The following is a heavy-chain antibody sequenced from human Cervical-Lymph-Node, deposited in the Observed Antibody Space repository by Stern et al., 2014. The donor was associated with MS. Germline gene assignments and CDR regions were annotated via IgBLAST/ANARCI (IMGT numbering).Heavy chain of an antibody. V-gene: IGHV3-49*05. CDR3: TREGGGRVAHDY. Sequence: VQLVESGGGLVKPGRSLRLSCTASGFTFGDYAMSWFRQAPGKGLEWVGFIRSKAYGGTTAYAASVKGRFTISRDDSKSIAYRKMNSLKTEDTAFYSGTREGGGRVAHDYWGQGTLVTVSS. J-gene: IGHJ4*02. CDR2: IRSKAYGGTT. CDR1: GFTFGDYA. D-gene: IGHD3-16*01.